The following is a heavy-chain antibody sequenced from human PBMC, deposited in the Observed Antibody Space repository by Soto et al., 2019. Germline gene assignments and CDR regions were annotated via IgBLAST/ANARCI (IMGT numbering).Heavy chain of an antibody. V-gene: IGHV4-39*01. Sequence: SETLSLTCTVSGGSISSSSYYWGWIRQPPGKGLEWIGSIYYSGSTYYNPSLKSRVTISVDTSKNQFSLKLSSVTAADTAVYYCARPGLPIAARPPTGMVDYWGQGTLVTVSS. J-gene: IGHJ4*02. CDR2: IYYSGST. CDR1: GGSISSSSYY. D-gene: IGHD6-6*01. CDR3: ARPGLPIAARPPTGMVDY.